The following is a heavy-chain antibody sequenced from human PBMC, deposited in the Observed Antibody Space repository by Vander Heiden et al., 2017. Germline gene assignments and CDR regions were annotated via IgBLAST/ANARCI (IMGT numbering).Heavy chain of an antibody. D-gene: IGHD3-9*01. J-gene: IGHJ4*02. CDR1: GFTFSGDS. CDR2: ISSSSSYR. Sequence: EVQLVESGGGLVKPGGSLRLSCAAPGFTFSGDSMDWVRQAPGKGREGVSSISSSSSYRYYADSVKGRFTISRDNAKNSLYLQMNSLRAEDTAVYYCARDGDDILTGYCFDYWGQGTLVTVSS. V-gene: IGHV3-21*01. CDR3: ARDGDDILTGYCFDY.